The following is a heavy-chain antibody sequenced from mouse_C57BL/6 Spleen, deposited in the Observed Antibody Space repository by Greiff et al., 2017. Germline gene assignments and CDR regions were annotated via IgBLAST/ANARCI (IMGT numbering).Heavy chain of an antibody. Sequence: EVQLVESVAELVRPGASVKLSCTASGFNIKNTYMHWVKQRPEQGLEWIGRIDPANGNTKYAPKFQGKATITADTSSNTAYLQLSSLTSEDTAIYYCARSAGSSLNAMDYWGQGTSVTVSS. CDR3: ARSAGSSLNAMDY. J-gene: IGHJ4*01. CDR1: GFNIKNTY. D-gene: IGHD1-1*01. V-gene: IGHV14-3*01. CDR2: IDPANGNT.